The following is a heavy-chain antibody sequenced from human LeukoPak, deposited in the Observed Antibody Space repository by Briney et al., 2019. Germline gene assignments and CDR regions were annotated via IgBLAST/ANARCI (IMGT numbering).Heavy chain of an antibody. Sequence: PGGSLRLSCAASGFTFSNAWMSWVRQAPGKGLEWVGRIKSKTDGCTTDYAAPVKGRFTISRDDSKNTLYLQMNSLKTEDTAVYYCTTGVVRGVIFHSGHGTLVTVSS. J-gene: IGHJ4*01. CDR2: IKSKTDGCTT. CDR3: TTGVVRGVIFH. D-gene: IGHD3-10*01. CDR1: GFTFSNAW. V-gene: IGHV3-15*01.